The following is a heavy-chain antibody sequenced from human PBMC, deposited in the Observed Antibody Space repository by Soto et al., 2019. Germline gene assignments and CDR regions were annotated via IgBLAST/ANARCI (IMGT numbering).Heavy chain of an antibody. V-gene: IGHV1-24*01. CDR3: ATEINHRPYSSGPSGGAFDI. Sequence: ASVKVSCKVSGYTLTELSMHWVLQAPGKGLEWMGGFDPEDGETIYAQKFQGRVTMTEDTSTDTAYMELSSLRSEDTAVYYCATEINHRPYSSGPSGGAFDIWGQWTMVTVSS. CDR1: GYTLTELS. D-gene: IGHD6-19*01. CDR2: FDPEDGET. J-gene: IGHJ3*02.